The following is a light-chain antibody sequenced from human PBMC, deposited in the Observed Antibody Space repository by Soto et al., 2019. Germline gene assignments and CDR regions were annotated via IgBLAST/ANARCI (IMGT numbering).Light chain of an antibody. CDR3: QQYGSSTWT. V-gene: IGKV3-20*01. J-gene: IGKJ1*01. Sequence: EVVMTQSPATLSLSPGERATLSCRASENINNRLAWYQQTPGQAPRLLIYGASTRATGIPDRFSGSGSGTDFTLTISRLEPEDFAVYYCQQYGSSTWTFGQGTRWIS. CDR2: GAS. CDR1: ENINNR.